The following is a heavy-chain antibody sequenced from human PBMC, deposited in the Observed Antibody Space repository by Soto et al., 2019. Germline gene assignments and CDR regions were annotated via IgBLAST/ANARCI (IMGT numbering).Heavy chain of an antibody. V-gene: IGHV4-59*11. Sequence: QVHLQESGPGLVKPSETLSLTCTVSGGSINNHYWSWIRQPPGKGLEWIGYIYYTGRTNYNPSLTSRVTMSVNTSKNQFSLNLTSLTAADTAIYYCARANWYSEYWGQGTLITVCS. J-gene: IGHJ4*02. CDR2: IYYTGRT. CDR3: ARANWYSEY. D-gene: IGHD7-27*01. CDR1: GGSINNHY.